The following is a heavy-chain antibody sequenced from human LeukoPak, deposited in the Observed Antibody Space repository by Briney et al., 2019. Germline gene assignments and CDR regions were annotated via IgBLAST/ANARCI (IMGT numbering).Heavy chain of an antibody. CDR2: IYHSGST. CDR1: GGSFSGYY. CDR3: ARGSTVTHRYVGL. V-gene: IGHV4-34*01. D-gene: IGHD4-17*01. J-gene: IGHJ2*01. Sequence: SETLSLTCAVYGGSFSGYYWSWIRQPPGKGLEWIGEIYHSGSTNYNPSLKSRVTISVDKSKNQFSLKLSSVTAADTAVYYCARGSTVTHRYVGLWGRGALVTVTS.